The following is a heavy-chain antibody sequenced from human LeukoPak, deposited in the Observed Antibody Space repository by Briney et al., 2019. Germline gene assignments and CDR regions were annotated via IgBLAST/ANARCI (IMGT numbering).Heavy chain of an antibody. D-gene: IGHD3-16*02. CDR2: ISGSGGTT. V-gene: IGHV3-23*01. J-gene: IGHJ4*02. CDR1: GFTFSSYA. CDR3: AKDRAFGGVIGLDY. Sequence: GGSLRLSCAASGFTFSSYAMSWVRQAPGKGLEWVSVISGSGGTTYYADSVKGRLTISRDNSKNTLYLQMNSLRVEDTAVYYCAKDRAFGGVIGLDYWGQGTLVTVSS.